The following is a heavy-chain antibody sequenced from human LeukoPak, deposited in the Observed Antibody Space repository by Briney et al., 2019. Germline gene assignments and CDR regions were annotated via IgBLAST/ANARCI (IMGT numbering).Heavy chain of an antibody. CDR2: IYHSGST. CDR3: ARGRYCSGGSCYSDY. V-gene: IGHV4-38-2*02. CDR1: GYSTSSGYY. D-gene: IGHD2-15*01. J-gene: IGHJ4*02. Sequence: PSETLSLTCTVSGYSTSSGYYWGWIRQPPGKGLEWIGSIYHSGSTYYNPSLKSRVTISVDTSKNQFSLKLSSVTAADTAVYYCARGRYCSGGSCYSDYWGQGTLVTVSS.